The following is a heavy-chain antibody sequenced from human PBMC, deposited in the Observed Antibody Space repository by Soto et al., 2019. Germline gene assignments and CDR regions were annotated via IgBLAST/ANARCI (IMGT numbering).Heavy chain of an antibody. CDR1: GGTFSSYA. V-gene: IGHV1-69*05. CDR2: IIPIFGTA. D-gene: IGHD3-10*01. J-gene: IGHJ5*02. Sequence: SVKVSCKASGGTFSSYAISWVRQAPGQGLEWMGGIIPIFGTANYAQKFQGRVTMTRDTSTSAVYMALSSLRSEDTAIYFCGRVMRSLLSITALDTWGQGTLVTVSS. CDR3: GRVMRSLLSITALDT.